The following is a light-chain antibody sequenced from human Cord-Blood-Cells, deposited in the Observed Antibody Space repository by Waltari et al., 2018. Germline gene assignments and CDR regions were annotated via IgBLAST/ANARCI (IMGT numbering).Light chain of an antibody. CDR1: STNLGSNT. CDR2: SNN. V-gene: IGLV1-44*01. J-gene: IGLJ3*02. CDR3: AAWDDSLNGWV. Sequence: QSVLPQPPSASGTPGQRVTISCSGSSTNLGSNTVYWYQQLPGTAPKLLIYSNNQRPSGVPDRFSGSKSGTSASLAISGLQSEDEADYYCAAWDDSLNGWVFGGGTKLTVL.